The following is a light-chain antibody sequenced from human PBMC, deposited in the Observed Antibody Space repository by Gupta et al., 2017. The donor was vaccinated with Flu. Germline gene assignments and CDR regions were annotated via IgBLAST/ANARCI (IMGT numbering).Light chain of an antibody. CDR3: CSYAGSYTFV. CDR1: SIDVGDYNY. CDR2: DVS. V-gene: IGLV2-11*01. J-gene: IGLJ1*01. Sequence: SVTISCTGTSIDVGDYNYVSWYQHHPGKAHKLMIYDVSKRPSGVPDRFSGSKSGNTASLTISGLQAEDEADYYCCSYAGSYTFVLGSGTKVTVL.